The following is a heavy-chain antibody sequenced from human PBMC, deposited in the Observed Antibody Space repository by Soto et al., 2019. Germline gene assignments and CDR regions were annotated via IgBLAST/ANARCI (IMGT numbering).Heavy chain of an antibody. D-gene: IGHD7-27*01. V-gene: IGHV3-15*07. CDR1: GFTFSNAW. CDR3: TTTAKTGEEVDY. Sequence: GGSLRLSCAASGFTFSNAWMNWVRQAPGKGLEWVGRIKRKTDGRTTDYAAPVKGRFTISRYDSKNTLYLQMDSLKTEDTAGYYCTTTAKTGEEVDYWGQGTLVTVSS. J-gene: IGHJ4*02. CDR2: IKRKTDGRTT.